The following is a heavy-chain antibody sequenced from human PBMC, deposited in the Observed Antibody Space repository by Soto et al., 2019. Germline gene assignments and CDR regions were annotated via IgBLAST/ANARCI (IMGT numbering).Heavy chain of an antibody. J-gene: IGHJ4*02. CDR3: ARESEDLTSNFDY. Sequence: EVQLVESGGGLVKPRGSLRLSCAASGFTFTRYRMNWVRQAPGKGLEWGSSISSTTNYIYYGDSMKGRFTISRDNAKNSLDLEMNSLRAEDTAVYYCARESEDLTSNFDYWGQGTLVTVSS. V-gene: IGHV3-21*06. CDR1: GFTFTRYR. CDR2: ISSTTNYI.